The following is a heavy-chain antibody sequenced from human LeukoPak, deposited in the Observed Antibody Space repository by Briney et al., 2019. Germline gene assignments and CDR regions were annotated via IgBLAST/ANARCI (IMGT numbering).Heavy chain of an antibody. J-gene: IGHJ6*03. D-gene: IGHD4-17*01. CDR1: GVSISSGGYY. CDR2: LSYSGRT. V-gene: IGHV4-31*03. CDR3: ARKNHYGADYYIDV. Sequence: SETLSLTCTVSGVSISSGGYYWNWIRQYPGKGLEWIGFLSYSGRTNYNPSLKSRITMSVDTSKNQFSLRLNSVTAADTAVYYCARKNHYGADYYIDVWGKGTAVTVSS.